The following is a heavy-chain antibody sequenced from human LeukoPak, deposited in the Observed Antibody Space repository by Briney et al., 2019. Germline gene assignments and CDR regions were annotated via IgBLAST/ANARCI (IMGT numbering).Heavy chain of an antibody. CDR3: ARDLPGYYGSGSYYRVLDY. J-gene: IGHJ4*02. Sequence: GGSLRLSCAASGFAFSAYGMHWVRQAPGKGLEWVAVISSYNGRNKYYADSVKGRFTISRDNSKNMLYMQMNSLRAEDTAVYYCARDLPGYYGSGSYYRVLDYWGQGTLVTVSS. CDR2: ISSYNGRNK. CDR1: GFAFSAYG. D-gene: IGHD3-10*01. V-gene: IGHV3-30*03.